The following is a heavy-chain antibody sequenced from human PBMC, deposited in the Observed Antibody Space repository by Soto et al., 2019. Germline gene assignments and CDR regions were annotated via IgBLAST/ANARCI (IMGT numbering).Heavy chain of an antibody. Sequence: QVQLVQSGAEVKKPGASVKVSCKASGYTFTSYDINWVRQATGQGLEWMGWMNPNSGNTGYVQKFQGRVTMTRNTSISPAYMELSSLRFEDTAVYYCASRGYSSSWYYYYYYGMDVWGQGTTVTVSS. J-gene: IGHJ6*02. CDR2: MNPNSGNT. V-gene: IGHV1-8*01. CDR3: ASRGYSSSWYYYYYYGMDV. CDR1: GYTFTSYD. D-gene: IGHD6-13*01.